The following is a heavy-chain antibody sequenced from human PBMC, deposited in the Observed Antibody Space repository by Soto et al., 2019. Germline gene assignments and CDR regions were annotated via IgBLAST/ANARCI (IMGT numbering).Heavy chain of an antibody. Sequence: SETLSLTCTVSGGSISGGDYFWSWIRQPPGKGLEWIGYIYYSGTTYYNPSLKSRLTISIDTSKNQFSLRLSSVTAADTAVYYCARVPTLVIVAAASVYWFDPWGQGTLVTVSS. V-gene: IGHV4-30-4*01. CDR1: GGSISGGDYF. CDR3: ARVPTLVIVAAASVYWFDP. D-gene: IGHD2-2*01. J-gene: IGHJ5*02. CDR2: IYYSGTT.